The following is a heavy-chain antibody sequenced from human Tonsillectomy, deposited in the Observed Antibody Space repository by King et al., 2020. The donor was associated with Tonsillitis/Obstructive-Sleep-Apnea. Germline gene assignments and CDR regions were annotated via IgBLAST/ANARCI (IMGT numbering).Heavy chain of an antibody. CDR3: ATYVDTYCGGDCYPSGVGYFDY. D-gene: IGHD2-21*02. J-gene: IGHJ4*02. CDR2: IYPGDSDI. V-gene: IGHV5-51*03. CDR1: GDTFSNYW. Sequence: QLVQSGAEVKKPGESLKISCKGSGDTFSNYWIAWVRQMTGKGLEWMGIIYPGDSDIRYSPSFQGQVTISADKSISTAYLQWSSLKASDTAMYYCATYVDTYCGGDCYPSGVGYFDYWGQGTLVTVSS.